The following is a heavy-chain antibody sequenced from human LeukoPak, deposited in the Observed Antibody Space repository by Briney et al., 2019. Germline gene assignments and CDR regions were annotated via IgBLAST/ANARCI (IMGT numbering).Heavy chain of an antibody. D-gene: IGHD3-16*02. CDR2: IYYSGST. CDR3: ARYIWGSYPTFEDY. CDR1: GGSSSSYY. J-gene: IGHJ4*02. Sequence: SETLSLTCTVSGGSSSSYYWSWIRQPPGKGLEWIGYIYYSGSTNYNPSLESRVTISVDTSKNQFSLKRSSVTAADTAVYYCARYIWGSYPTFEDYWGQGTLVTVSS. V-gene: IGHV4-59*01.